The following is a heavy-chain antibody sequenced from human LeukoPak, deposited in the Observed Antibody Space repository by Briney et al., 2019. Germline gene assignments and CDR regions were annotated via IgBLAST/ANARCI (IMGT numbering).Heavy chain of an antibody. Sequence: GGSLRLSCAASGFTVSSNYMSWVRQAPGKGLEWVSVIYSGGSTYYADSVKGRFTISRDNSKNTLYLQMNSLRAEDTAVYYCARDVHGSRSYYQDSYWGQGTLVTVSS. CDR2: IYSGGST. CDR3: ARDVHGSRSYYQDSY. V-gene: IGHV3-66*01. J-gene: IGHJ4*02. D-gene: IGHD3-10*01. CDR1: GFTVSSNY.